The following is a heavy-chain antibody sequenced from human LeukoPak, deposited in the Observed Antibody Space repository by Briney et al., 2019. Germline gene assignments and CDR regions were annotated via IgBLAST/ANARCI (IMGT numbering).Heavy chain of an antibody. CDR3: AKVSLEWELLGVYFDY. CDR1: GFTFSSYE. Sequence: GGSLRLSCAASGFTFSSYEMNWVRQAPGKGLEWVSYISSSGSTIYYADSVKGRFTISRDNAKNSLYLQMNSLRAEDTAVYYCAKVSLEWELLGVYFDYWGQGTLVTVSS. CDR2: ISSSGSTI. D-gene: IGHD1-26*01. J-gene: IGHJ4*02. V-gene: IGHV3-48*03.